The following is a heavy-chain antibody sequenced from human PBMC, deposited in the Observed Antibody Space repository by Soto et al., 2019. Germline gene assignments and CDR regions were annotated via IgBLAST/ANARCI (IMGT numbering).Heavy chain of an antibody. D-gene: IGHD2-8*02. V-gene: IGHV3-23*01. J-gene: IGHJ3*02. CDR3: AKATATGGGAFDI. CDR2: ILVGGST. Sequence: XGSLRLSCAASGFICTSYDMSWVRQAPGKGLEWVSTILVGGSTHYEDSVKGRFTISRDRSKNTLYLQMNSLTAGDTAMYYCAKATATGGGAFDICGQGTMVTVSS. CDR1: GFICTSYD.